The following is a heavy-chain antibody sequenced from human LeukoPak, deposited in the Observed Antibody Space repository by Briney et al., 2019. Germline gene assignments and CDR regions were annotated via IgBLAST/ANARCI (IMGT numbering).Heavy chain of an antibody. CDR2: ISSSRSSYI. CDR3: ARLAPSYYDFWSGYWSTEDYYYYYGMDV. Sequence: GGSLRLSCAASGFTFSNCNMNWVRQAPGKGLEWVSTISSSRSSYIYYADSVKGRFTISRDNAKNSLYLQMNSLRAEDTAVYYCARLAPSYYDFWSGYWSTEDYYYYYGMDVWGQGTTVTVSS. CDR1: GFTFSNCN. D-gene: IGHD3-3*01. J-gene: IGHJ6*02. V-gene: IGHV3-21*01.